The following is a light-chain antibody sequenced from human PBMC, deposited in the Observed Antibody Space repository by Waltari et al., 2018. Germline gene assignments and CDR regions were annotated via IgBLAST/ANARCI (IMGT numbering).Light chain of an antibody. Sequence: QSVLTQPPSATGSPGQSVTISCTGTNSDVGAYNYVSWYQQHSGKVPKLLIYEVTKRPSWVPDRFSGSKSGNTASLTVSGLQADDEADYYCSSYAHNNHFVFGTGTKVTVL. CDR1: NSDVGAYNY. CDR3: SSYAHNNHFV. V-gene: IGLV2-8*01. J-gene: IGLJ1*01. CDR2: EVT.